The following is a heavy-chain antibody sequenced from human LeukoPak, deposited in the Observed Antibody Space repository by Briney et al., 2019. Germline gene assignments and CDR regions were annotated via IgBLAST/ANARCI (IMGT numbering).Heavy chain of an antibody. D-gene: IGHD6-13*01. CDR2: INHSGGT. V-gene: IGHV4-34*01. CDR1: GGSFSGYY. Sequence: SETLSLTCAVYGGSFSGYYWSWIRQPPGKGLEWIGEINHSGGTNYNPSLKSRVTISVDTSKNQFSLKLSALTAADTAVYYCSRQYVAAAGTGRWLDPWGQGTLVRVSS. CDR3: SRQYVAAAGTGRWLDP. J-gene: IGHJ5*02.